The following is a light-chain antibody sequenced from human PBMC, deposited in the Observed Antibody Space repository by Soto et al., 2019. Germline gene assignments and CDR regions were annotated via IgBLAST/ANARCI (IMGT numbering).Light chain of an antibody. J-gene: IGLJ2*01. CDR3: SSYSGSSTLVV. Sequence: QSALTQPASVSGSPGQSITISCTGTSNDVGGYNYVSWYQHYPGKAPKLMIYEVTYRPSGVSNRFSGSKSANTASLTISGLQAEDEADYYCSSYSGSSTLVVFGGGTQLTVL. CDR2: EVT. CDR1: SNDVGGYNY. V-gene: IGLV2-14*01.